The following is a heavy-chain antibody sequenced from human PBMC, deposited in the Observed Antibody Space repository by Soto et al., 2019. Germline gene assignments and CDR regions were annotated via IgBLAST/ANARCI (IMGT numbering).Heavy chain of an antibody. D-gene: IGHD6-19*01. Sequence: GGSLRLSCAASGFTFDDYAMHWVRQAPGMGLEWVSGISWNSGSIGYADSVKGRFTISRDNAKNSLYLQMNSLRAEDTALYYCAKASGQWLVEALDYWGQGTLVTVSS. CDR3: AKASGQWLVEALDY. V-gene: IGHV3-9*01. J-gene: IGHJ4*02. CDR2: ISWNSGSI. CDR1: GFTFDDYA.